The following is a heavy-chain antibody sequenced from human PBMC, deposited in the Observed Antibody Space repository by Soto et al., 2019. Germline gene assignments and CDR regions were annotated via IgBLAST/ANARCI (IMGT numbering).Heavy chain of an antibody. V-gene: IGHV3-48*02. CDR1: GFTFTAYS. D-gene: IGHD3-16*01. CDR2: ISSGSGSI. J-gene: IGHJ4*02. CDR3: ARDVWDY. Sequence: GGSLRLSCAASGFTFTAYSMNWVRQAPGKGLEWVSYISSGSGSIYYADSVKGRFTISRDDAKNSLYLQMNSLRDEDTAVYYCARDVWDYRGQGTLVTVSS.